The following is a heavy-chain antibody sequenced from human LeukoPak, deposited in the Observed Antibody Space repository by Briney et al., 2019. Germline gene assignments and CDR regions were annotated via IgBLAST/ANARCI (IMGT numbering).Heavy chain of an antibody. V-gene: IGHV1-69*01. D-gene: IGHD6-13*01. CDR1: GGTFSSYA. CDR3: ASSLVSQYYYYGMGV. J-gene: IGHJ6*02. CDR2: IIPIFGTA. Sequence: SVKVSCKASGGTFSSYAISWVRQAPGQGLEWMGGIIPIFGTANYAQKFQGRVTITADESTSTAYMELSSLRSEDTAVYYCASSLVSQYYYYGMGVWGQGTTVTVSS.